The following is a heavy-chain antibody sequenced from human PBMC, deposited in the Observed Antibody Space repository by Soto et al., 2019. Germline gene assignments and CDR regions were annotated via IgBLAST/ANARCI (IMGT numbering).Heavy chain of an antibody. V-gene: IGHV4-4*02. CDR2: INHSGNA. Sequence: QVQLQESGPGVVKPSVPLSLTCAVSGGSISSSNRWTWVRRPPGKGLEWIAEINHSGNANYNPSLKGRVTISLDTSKNHFSMQVNSVTAAATAVYYCARVIGVASGVPLDSWGQGTQVTVSS. J-gene: IGHJ4*02. CDR3: ARVIGVASGVPLDS. CDR1: GGSISSSNR. D-gene: IGHD2-8*01.